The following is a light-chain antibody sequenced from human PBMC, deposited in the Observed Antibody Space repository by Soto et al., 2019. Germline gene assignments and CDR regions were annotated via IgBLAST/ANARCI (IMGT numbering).Light chain of an antibody. CDR1: SSNIGAGYD. J-gene: IGLJ1*01. Sequence: QSVLTQPPSVSGAPGQRVIISCTGSSSNIGAGYDVHWYQQLPGTAPRLLIYDNNNRPSGVPARFSVSKSDTSASLAITGLQPEDEADYYCKSYDSSLSGSYVFGTGTKLTVL. CDR3: KSYDSSLSGSYV. V-gene: IGLV1-40*01. CDR2: DNN.